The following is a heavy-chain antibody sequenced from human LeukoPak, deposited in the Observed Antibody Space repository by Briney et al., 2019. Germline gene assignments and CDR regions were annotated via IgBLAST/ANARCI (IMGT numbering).Heavy chain of an antibody. CDR3: ASFRDYSNCN. CDR2: ISSRSSYI. V-gene: IGHV3-21*01. D-gene: IGHD4-11*01. J-gene: IGHJ4*02. Sequence: GGSLRLSCAASGFTFSSYSMNWVRQAPGKGLEWVSFISSRSSYIYYADSVKGRFTISRDNANNSLYLHMNSLRAEDTAVYYCASFRDYSNCNWGQGTLVTVSS. CDR1: GFTFSSYS.